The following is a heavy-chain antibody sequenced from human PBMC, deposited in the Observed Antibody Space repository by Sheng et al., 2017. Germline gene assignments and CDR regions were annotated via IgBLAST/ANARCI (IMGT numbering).Heavy chain of an antibody. D-gene: IGHD3-16*01. CDR1: GFTFSTYT. J-gene: IGHJ5*02. CDR3: ARGALFGGGWLDP. Sequence: VPLVESGGGLVKPGGSLRLSCEASGFTFSTYTMNWVRQAPGKGLEWISSVNPRNTSISYADSVRGRFTISRDNAKNSLFLQMSSLRVDDTAVYYCARGALFGGGWLDPWGQGTLVTVSS. CDR2: VNPRNTSI. V-gene: IGHV3-21*06.